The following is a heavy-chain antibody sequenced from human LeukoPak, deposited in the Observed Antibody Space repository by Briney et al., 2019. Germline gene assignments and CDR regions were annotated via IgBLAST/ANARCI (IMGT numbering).Heavy chain of an antibody. CDR1: GGSISSYY. J-gene: IGHJ6*03. CDR3: ARVNSGDTAMVKSLNGYYYYMDV. D-gene: IGHD5-18*01. CDR2: IYYSGST. Sequence: PSETLSLTCTVSGGSISSYYWSWIRQPPGKGLEWSGYIYYSGSTNYNPSLKSRVTISVDTSKNQFSLKLSSVTAADTAVYYCARVNSGDTAMVKSLNGYYYYMDVWGKGTTVTVSS. V-gene: IGHV4-59*01.